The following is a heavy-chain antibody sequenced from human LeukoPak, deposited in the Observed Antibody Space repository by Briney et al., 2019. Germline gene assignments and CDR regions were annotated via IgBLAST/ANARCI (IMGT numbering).Heavy chain of an antibody. CDR1: GGSVGSGGYY. V-gene: IGHV4-61*08. J-gene: IGHJ4*02. Sequence: SETLSLTCTVSGGSVGSGGYYWSWIRQPPGGGLEWIGDIYYIRNTNYNPSLKSRVTMSLDPSKNRFSLKLNSVTAADTAVYYCARTQSQSGSYRYYFAYWGQGTLVTVS. CDR3: ARTQSQSGSYRYYFAY. CDR2: IYYIRNT. D-gene: IGHD1-26*01.